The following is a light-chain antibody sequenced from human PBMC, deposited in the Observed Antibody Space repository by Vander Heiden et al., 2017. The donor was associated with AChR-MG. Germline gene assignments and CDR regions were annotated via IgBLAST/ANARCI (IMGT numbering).Light chain of an antibody. CDR2: DVS. J-gene: IGLJ3*02. CDR1: SSDVGSYNY. V-gene: IGLV2-11*01. CDR3: CSDAGSYTWV. Sequence: QSALPQPSSLSGSPGPSATISCTGTSSDVGSYNYVSWYQQHPGNAPNLMIYDVSKRPSGVPDRFSGSKSGNTASLTISGRQAEDEADYYCCSDAGSYTWVFGGGTKLTVL.